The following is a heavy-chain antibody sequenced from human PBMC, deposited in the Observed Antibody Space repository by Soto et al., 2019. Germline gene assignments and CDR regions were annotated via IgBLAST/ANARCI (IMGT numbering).Heavy chain of an antibody. D-gene: IGHD3-10*01. J-gene: IGHJ4*02. CDR3: AKDGSGSYYNAHFDC. CDR1: GFTFSSYA. V-gene: IGHV3-23*01. CDR2: ISGSGDNT. Sequence: EVQLLESGGGLVQPGGSLRLSCAASGFTFSSYAMSWVRQAPGKGLLEWVSAISGSGDNTFYADSVKGRFTISRDNSKNTLYLQMNSRRAEDTAVYYCAKDGSGSYYNAHFDCWGQGTLVTVSS.